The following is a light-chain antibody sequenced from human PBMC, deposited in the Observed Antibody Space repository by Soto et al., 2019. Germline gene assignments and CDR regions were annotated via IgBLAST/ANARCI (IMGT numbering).Light chain of an antibody. CDR2: DAS. CDR1: QSVSSY. Sequence: EIVLTQSPAPLSLSPGERATLSCRASQSVSSYLAWYQQKPGQAPRLLIYDASNRATGIPARFSGSGSGTDLTLTISSLEPEDFAVYYCQQRSNWPPITFGQGTRLEIK. V-gene: IGKV3-11*01. J-gene: IGKJ5*01. CDR3: QQRSNWPPIT.